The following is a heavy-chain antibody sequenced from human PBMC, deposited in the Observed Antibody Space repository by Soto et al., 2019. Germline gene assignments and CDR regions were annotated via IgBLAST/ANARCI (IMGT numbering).Heavy chain of an antibody. J-gene: IGHJ4*02. Sequence: EVQLVESGGGLVQPGGSLRLSCAASGFTFSSYSMNWVRQAPGKGLEWVSYISSSSSTIYYADSVKGRFTISRDNANNSLYLQMNSLRAEDTAVYYCAREGDFWSGSTDYWGQGTLVTVSS. CDR1: GFTFSSYS. V-gene: IGHV3-48*01. D-gene: IGHD3-3*01. CDR2: ISSSSSTI. CDR3: AREGDFWSGSTDY.